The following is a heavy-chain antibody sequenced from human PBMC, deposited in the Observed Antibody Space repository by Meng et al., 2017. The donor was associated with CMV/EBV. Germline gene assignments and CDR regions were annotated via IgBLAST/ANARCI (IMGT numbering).Heavy chain of an antibody. CDR3: ARVTSRVAGAFDY. CDR2: IYYSGST. D-gene: IGHD1-14*01. V-gene: IGHV4-30-4*08. Sequence: VQLQGSGPGLVKPSQTLSLTCTVSGGSTSSGDYYLSWIRQPPGKGLEWIGYIYYSGSTYYNPSLKSRVTISVDTSKNQFSLKLSSVTAADTAVYYCARVTSRVAGAFDYWGQGTLVTVSS. CDR1: GGSTSSGDYY. J-gene: IGHJ4*02.